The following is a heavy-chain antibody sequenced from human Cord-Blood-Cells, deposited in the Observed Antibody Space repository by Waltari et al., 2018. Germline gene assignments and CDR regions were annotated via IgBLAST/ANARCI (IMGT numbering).Heavy chain of an antibody. Sequence: QVQLQQWGAGLLKPSETLSLTCAVYGGSFSGYYWSWIRQPPGKGREWIGEIHHSGSTNYNPSLKSRVTISVDTSKNQFSLKLSSVTAADTAVYYCARGENRLVAVDYWGQGTLVTVSS. J-gene: IGHJ4*02. CDR3: ARGENRLVAVDY. CDR2: IHHSGST. CDR1: GGSFSGYY. D-gene: IGHD6-6*01. V-gene: IGHV4-34*01.